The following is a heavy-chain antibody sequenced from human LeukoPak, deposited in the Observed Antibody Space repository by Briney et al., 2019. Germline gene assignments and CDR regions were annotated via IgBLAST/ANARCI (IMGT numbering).Heavy chain of an antibody. J-gene: IGHJ6*03. Sequence: SVKVSCKASGGTFSSYAISWVRQAPGQGLEWMGGIIPIFGTANYAQKFQGRVTITTDESTSTAYMELSGLRSEDTAVYYCARAPTQYQLQKRDDYYYYMDVWGKGTTVTVSS. D-gene: IGHD2-2*01. CDR2: IIPIFGTA. CDR3: ARAPTQYQLQKRDDYYYYMDV. V-gene: IGHV1-69*05. CDR1: GGTFSSYA.